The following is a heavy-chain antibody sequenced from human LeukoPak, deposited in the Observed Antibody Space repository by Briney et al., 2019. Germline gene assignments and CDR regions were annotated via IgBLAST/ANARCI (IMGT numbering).Heavy chain of an antibody. CDR2: ISYDGSNK. CDR1: GFTFSSYA. V-gene: IGHV3-30*04. D-gene: IGHD5-18*01. Sequence: GGSLRLSCAASGFTFSSYAMHWVRQAPGKGLEWVAVISYDGSNKYYADSVKGRFTISRDNSKNTLYLQMNSLRAEDTAVYYCAKQEMSPDTAMVAYFDYWGQGTLVTVSS. CDR3: AKQEMSPDTAMVAYFDY. J-gene: IGHJ4*02.